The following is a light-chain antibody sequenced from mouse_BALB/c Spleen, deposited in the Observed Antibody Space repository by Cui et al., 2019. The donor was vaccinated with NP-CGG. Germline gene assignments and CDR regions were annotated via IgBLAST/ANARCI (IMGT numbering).Light chain of an antibody. CDR1: TGAVTTSNY. CDR3: ALWYSNHWV. V-gene: IGLV1*01. CDR2: GTN. J-gene: IGLJ1*01. Sequence: HAVVTQESALTTSPGETVTLTCRSSTGAVTTSNYANWVQEKPDHLFTGLIGGTNNRAPGVPARFSGSLIGEKAALTITGAQTEDEAIYFCALWYSNHWVFGGGTKLTVL.